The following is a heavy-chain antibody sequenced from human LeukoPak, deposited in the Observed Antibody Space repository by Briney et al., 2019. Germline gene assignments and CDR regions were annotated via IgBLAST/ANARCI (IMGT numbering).Heavy chain of an antibody. D-gene: IGHD3-22*01. V-gene: IGHV3-23*01. Sequence: PGGSLRLSCAASGFTFSSNAMSWVRQAPGKGLEWVSAISGSGGSTYYADSVKGRFTISRDNSKNTLYLQMNSLRAEDTAVYYCAKGDSSGYYFGNDAFDIWGQGTMVTVSS. J-gene: IGHJ3*02. CDR3: AKGDSSGYYFGNDAFDI. CDR2: ISGSGGST. CDR1: GFTFSSNA.